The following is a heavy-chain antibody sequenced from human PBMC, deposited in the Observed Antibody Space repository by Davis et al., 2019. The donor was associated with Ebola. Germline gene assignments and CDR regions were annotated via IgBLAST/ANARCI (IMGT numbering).Heavy chain of an antibody. CDR3: ARGAGGWPDY. J-gene: IGHJ4*02. D-gene: IGHD6-19*01. Sequence: ASVKVSCKASGYTFTNYYMHWVRQAPGQGLEWMGMINPNDGRTIYAQKFQGRVTITRDTSATTAYMDLSSLRSEDTAVYFCARGAGGWPDYWGQGTLVTVS. CDR2: INPNDGRT. V-gene: IGHV1-46*01. CDR1: GYTFTNYY.